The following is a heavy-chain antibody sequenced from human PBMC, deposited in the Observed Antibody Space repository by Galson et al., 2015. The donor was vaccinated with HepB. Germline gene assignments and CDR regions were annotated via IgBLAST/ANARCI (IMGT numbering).Heavy chain of an antibody. V-gene: IGHV3-30-3*01. CDR1: GFTFSSYA. D-gene: IGHD3-22*01. CDR3: ARDDYDSSGDVVYFDY. CDR2: ISYDGSNK. J-gene: IGHJ4*02. Sequence: SLRLSCAASGFTFSSYAMHWVRQAPGKGLEWVAVISYDGSNKYYADSVKGRFTISRDNSKNTLYLQMNSLRAEDTAVYYCARDDYDSSGDVVYFDYWGQGTLVTVSS.